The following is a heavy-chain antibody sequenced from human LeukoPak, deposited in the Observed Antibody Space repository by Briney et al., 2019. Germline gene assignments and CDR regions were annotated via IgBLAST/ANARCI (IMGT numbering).Heavy chain of an antibody. J-gene: IGHJ4*02. Sequence: GASVKVSCTASGGTFSSCAISWVRQAPGQGLEWMGGIIPIFGTANYAQKFQGRVTITADKSTSTAYMELSSLRSEDTAVYYCARGGGYCSSTSCPEFDYWGQGTLVTVFS. CDR2: IIPIFGTA. V-gene: IGHV1-69*06. CDR3: ARGGGYCSSTSCPEFDY. D-gene: IGHD2-2*01. CDR1: GGTFSSCA.